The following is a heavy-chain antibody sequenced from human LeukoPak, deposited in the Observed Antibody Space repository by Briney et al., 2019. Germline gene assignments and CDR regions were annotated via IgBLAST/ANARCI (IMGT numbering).Heavy chain of an antibody. CDR1: GLHFSGTA. CDR2: ISHDGMNA. V-gene: IGHV3-23*01. Sequence: GGSLRLSCAASGLHFSGTAMSWVRQAPEKGLEWVSAISHDGMNAYYADSVKGRFTISRDNSKKTVSLEMSSLTAADTGVYYCAKDGAQYSSGPECDPRGQGALVTVSP. CDR3: AKDGAQYSSGPECDP. D-gene: IGHD6-19*01. J-gene: IGHJ5*02.